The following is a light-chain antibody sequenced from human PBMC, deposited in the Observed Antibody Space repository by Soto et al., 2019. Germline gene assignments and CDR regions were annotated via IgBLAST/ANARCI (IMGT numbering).Light chain of an antibody. CDR3: QQTYSAPWT. V-gene: IGKV1-39*01. Sequence: DIQVTQSPSSLSASVGERVTITCRASQSISNYLNWFQQKPMKAPKLLIYAASSLQGGVSSRFSGSGSGTDFTLTITSLQPEDFATYYCQQTYSAPWTFGQGTEVEIK. J-gene: IGKJ1*01. CDR2: AAS. CDR1: QSISNY.